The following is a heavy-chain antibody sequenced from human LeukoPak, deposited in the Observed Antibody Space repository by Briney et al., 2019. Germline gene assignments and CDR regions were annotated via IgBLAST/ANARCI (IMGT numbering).Heavy chain of an antibody. D-gene: IGHD3-22*01. Sequence: SQTLSLTCTVSGGPISSGGYYWSWIRQHPGKGLEWIGYIYYSGSTYYNPSLKSRVTISVDTSKNQFSLKLSSVTAADTAVYYCARAFDSSGYLYYFDYWGQGTLVTVSS. J-gene: IGHJ4*02. V-gene: IGHV4-31*03. CDR2: IYYSGST. CDR1: GGPISSGGYY. CDR3: ARAFDSSGYLYYFDY.